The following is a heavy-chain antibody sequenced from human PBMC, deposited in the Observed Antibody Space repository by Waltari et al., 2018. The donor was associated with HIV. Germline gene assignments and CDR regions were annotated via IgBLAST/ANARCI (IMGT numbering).Heavy chain of an antibody. J-gene: IGHJ6*02. V-gene: IGHV6-1*01. Sequence: QVQLQQSGPGLVKPSQTLLLTCSISGDSVSSNSDSWNWIRQSPSRGLEWLGRTYYRSRWSNDYAVSVESRIIINPDTSKNQFSLQLNSVTPEDTAVYFCARSSSDRYYYNTMDVWGQGTRVTVSS. CDR1: GDSVSSNSDS. CDR2: TYYRSRWSN. D-gene: IGHD3-16*02. CDR3: ARSSSDRYYYNTMDV.